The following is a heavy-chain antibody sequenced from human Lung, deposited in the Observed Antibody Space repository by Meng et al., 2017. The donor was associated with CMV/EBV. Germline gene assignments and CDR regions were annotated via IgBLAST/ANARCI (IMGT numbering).Heavy chain of an antibody. Sequence: TGYYMHWVRQAPGQGLEWMGWINPNSGGTNYAQKFQGRVTMTRDTSISTAYMELSRLRSDDTAVYYCARGDYYDSSGYYLNFYWFDPWGQGTLVTVS. J-gene: IGHJ5*02. D-gene: IGHD3-22*01. CDR3: ARGDYYDSSGYYLNFYWFDP. CDR2: INPNSGGT. V-gene: IGHV1-2*02. CDR1: TGYY.